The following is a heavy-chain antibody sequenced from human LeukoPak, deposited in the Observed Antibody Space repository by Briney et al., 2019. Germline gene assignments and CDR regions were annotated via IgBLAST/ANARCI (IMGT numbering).Heavy chain of an antibody. CDR2: ISSSGSTI. V-gene: IGHV3-48*04. D-gene: IGHD3-10*01. Sequence: GQSLRLSCAASGFTFRGHGINWVRQAPGKGLGWVSYISSSGSTIYYADSVKGRFTISRDNAKNSLYLQMNSLRAEDTAVYYCARCVARGHWFDPWGQGTLVTVSS. J-gene: IGHJ5*02. CDR1: GFTFRGHG. CDR3: ARCVARGHWFDP.